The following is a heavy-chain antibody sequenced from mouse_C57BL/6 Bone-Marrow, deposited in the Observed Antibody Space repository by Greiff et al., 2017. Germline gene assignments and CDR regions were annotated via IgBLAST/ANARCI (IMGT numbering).Heavy chain of an antibody. J-gene: IGHJ4*01. Sequence: EVKLMESGGGLVQPGGSLKLSCAASGFTFSDYYMYWVRQTPEKRLEWVAYISNGGGSTYYPDTVKGRFTISRDNAKNTLYLQMSRLKSEDTAMYYCARQDYDYAFYAMDYWGQGTSVTVSS. CDR3: ARQDYDYAFYAMDY. V-gene: IGHV5-12*01. CDR2: ISNGGGST. CDR1: GFTFSDYY. D-gene: IGHD2-4*01.